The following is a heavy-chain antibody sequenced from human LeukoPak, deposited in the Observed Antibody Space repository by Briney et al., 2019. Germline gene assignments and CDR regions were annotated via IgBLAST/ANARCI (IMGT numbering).Heavy chain of an antibody. J-gene: IGHJ3*02. CDR2: IYTSGST. CDR1: GDSISGYY. D-gene: IGHD1-26*01. Sequence: SETLSLTCTVSGDSISGYYWSWIRQPAGKGLEWIGRIYTSGSTNYNPSLKSRVTISVDTSKNQFSLKLSSVTAADTAVYYCARGKSLRYSGSYSDAFDIWGQGTMVTVSS. CDR3: ARGKSLRYSGSYSDAFDI. V-gene: IGHV4-4*07.